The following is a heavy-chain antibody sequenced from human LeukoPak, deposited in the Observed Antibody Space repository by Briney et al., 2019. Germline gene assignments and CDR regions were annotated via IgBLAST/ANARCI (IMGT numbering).Heavy chain of an antibody. V-gene: IGHV3-21*04. D-gene: IGHD6-13*01. J-gene: IGHJ4*02. CDR1: GFTFRSYN. CDR2: ISSSSSYI. CDR3: AKAPEAAAGPFDY. Sequence: GGSLRLSRAASGFTFRSYNMNWVRQAPGKGLEWVSSISSSSSYIFYADSLKGRFTISRDNAKNSLYLQMNSLRAEDTALYYCAKAPEAAAGPFDYWGQGTLVTVSS.